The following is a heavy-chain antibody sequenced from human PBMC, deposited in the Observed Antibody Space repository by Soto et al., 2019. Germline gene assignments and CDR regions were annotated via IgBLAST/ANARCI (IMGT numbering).Heavy chain of an antibody. CDR2: ISSSSSYI. D-gene: IGHD6-13*01. Sequence: EVQLVESGGGLVKPGGSLRLSCAASGFTFSSYSMNWVRQAPGKGLAWVSSISSSSSYIYYADSVKGRFTISRDNAKNSRNLQMNSLRAEDTAVNYCARDSQLRFADAFDIWGQGTMVTVSS. CDR3: ARDSQLRFADAFDI. CDR1: GFTFSSYS. V-gene: IGHV3-21*01. J-gene: IGHJ3*02.